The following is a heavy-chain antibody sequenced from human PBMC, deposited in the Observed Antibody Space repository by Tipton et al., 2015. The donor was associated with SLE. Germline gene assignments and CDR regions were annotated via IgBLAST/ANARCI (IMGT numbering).Heavy chain of an antibody. CDR3: ANTYYFDSSGLGY. Sequence: GLVKPSETLSLTCAVYGGSFSGYYWSWIRQPPGKELEWIGEINHSGNTNYNPSLKSRVTISVDTSKNQFSLRLSSVTAADTAVYYCANTYYFDSSGLGYWGQGTPVTVSS. CDR1: GGSFSGYY. CDR2: INHSGNT. J-gene: IGHJ4*02. V-gene: IGHV4-34*01. D-gene: IGHD3-22*01.